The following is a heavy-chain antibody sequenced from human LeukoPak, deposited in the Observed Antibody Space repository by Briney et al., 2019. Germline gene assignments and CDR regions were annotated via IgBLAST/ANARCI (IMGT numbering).Heavy chain of an antibody. Sequence: SETLSLTCTVSGGSISSSSYYWGWIRQPPGKGLEWFGGIYYSGSTYYNPSLKSRVTISVDTSKNQFSLKLSSVTAADTAVYYCARIDSSGWYKYYLDYWGQGTLVTVSS. CDR3: ARIDSSGWYKYYLDY. CDR1: GGSISSSSYY. CDR2: IYYSGST. J-gene: IGHJ4*02. D-gene: IGHD6-19*01. V-gene: IGHV4-39*07.